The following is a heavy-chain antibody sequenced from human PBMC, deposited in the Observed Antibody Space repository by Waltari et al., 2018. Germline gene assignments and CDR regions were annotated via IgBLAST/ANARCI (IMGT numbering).Heavy chain of an antibody. J-gene: IGHJ3*02. D-gene: IGHD1-26*01. CDR3: AKGFPSIVGTISDAFDI. CDR1: GFTFDVYA. V-gene: IGHV3-9*03. Sequence: EVQLVESGGGLVQPGRYLRLSCAASGFTFDVYAMHWVRQAPGKGLEWVSSISWNSGNIGYADSVKGRFTISRDNAKNSLYLQMNSLRAEDMALYYCAKGFPSIVGTISDAFDIWGQGTMVTVSS. CDR2: ISWNSGNI.